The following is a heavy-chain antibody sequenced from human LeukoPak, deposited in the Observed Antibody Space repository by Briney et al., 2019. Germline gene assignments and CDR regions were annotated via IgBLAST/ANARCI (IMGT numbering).Heavy chain of an antibody. V-gene: IGHV3-21*04. Sequence: GGTLSLSRAASGFTHSSHCMHGVGPPRARALEWVSSISRRSSYIYYADSVKGRFTISRDNAKNSLYLQMNSLRAEDTAVYYCAIGGKAWLPFWAHLYDYWGQGPLVTVSS. D-gene: IGHD5-18*01. J-gene: IGHJ4*02. CDR2: ISRRSSYI. CDR1: GFTHSSHC. CDR3: AIGGKAWLPFWAHLYDY.